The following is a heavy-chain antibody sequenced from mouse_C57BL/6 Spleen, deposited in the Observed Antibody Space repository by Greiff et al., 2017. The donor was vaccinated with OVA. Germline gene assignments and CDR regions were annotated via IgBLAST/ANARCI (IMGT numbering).Heavy chain of an antibody. CDR3: ATGGSSYWYFDV. D-gene: IGHD1-1*01. J-gene: IGHJ1*03. Sequence: VQLQQPGAELVMPGASVKLSCKASGYTFTSYWMHWVKQRPGQGLEWIGEIDPSDSYTNYNQKFKGKSTLTVDKSSSTAYMQLSSLTSEDSAVYYCATGGSSYWYFDVWGTGTTVTVSS. V-gene: IGHV1-69*01. CDR1: GYTFTSYW. CDR2: IDPSDSYT.